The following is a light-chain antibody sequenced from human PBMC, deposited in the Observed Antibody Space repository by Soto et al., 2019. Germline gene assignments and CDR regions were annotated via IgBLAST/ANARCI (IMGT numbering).Light chain of an antibody. CDR2: LGS. V-gene: IGKV2-28*01. CDR1: QSLLHSNGYNY. CDR3: MQALQTPT. J-gene: IGKJ5*01. Sequence: DIVMTQSPLSLPVTPGEPACISCRSSQSLLHSNGYNYLDWYLQKPGQSPQLLIYLGSNRASGVPDRFSGSGSGTDFTLKISRVEAEDVGVYYCMQALQTPTFGQGTRREIK.